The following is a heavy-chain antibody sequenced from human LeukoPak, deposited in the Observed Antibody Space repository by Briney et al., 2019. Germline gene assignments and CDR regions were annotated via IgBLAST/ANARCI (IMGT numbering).Heavy chain of an antibody. CDR2: ISSSSSYI. Sequence: GGSLRLSCAASGFTFSSYSMNWVRQAPGKGLEWVSSISSSSSYIYYADSVKGRFTISRDNAKNSLYLQMNSLRAEDTAVYYCARVDASVAGLFYWGQGTLVTVSS. CDR1: GFTFSSYS. V-gene: IGHV3-21*01. J-gene: IGHJ4*02. CDR3: ARVDASVAGLFY. D-gene: IGHD6-19*01.